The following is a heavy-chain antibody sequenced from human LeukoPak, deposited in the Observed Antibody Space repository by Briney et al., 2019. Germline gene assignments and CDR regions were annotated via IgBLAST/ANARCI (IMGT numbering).Heavy chain of an antibody. D-gene: IGHD2-21*02. V-gene: IGHV3-48*03. CDR3: ASDLAYCGGDCYSPDAFDT. CDR1: GFTFSSYE. Sequence: GGSLRLSCAASGFTFSSYEMNWVRQAPGKGLEWVSYISSSGSTIYYADSVKGRFTISRDNAKNSLYLQMNSLRAEDTAVYYCASDLAYCGGDCYSPDAFDTWGQGTMVTVSS. CDR2: ISSSGSTI. J-gene: IGHJ3*02.